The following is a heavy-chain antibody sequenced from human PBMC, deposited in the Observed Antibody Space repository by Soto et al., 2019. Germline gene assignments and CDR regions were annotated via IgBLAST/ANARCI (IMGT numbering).Heavy chain of an antibody. Sequence: GGSLRLSCSASGFTFSSYAMHWVRQAPGKGLEYVSAISSNRGSTYYADSVKGRFTISRDTSKNTLYLQMSSLRPEDTAVYYCVKASYTSSWYAQHWGQGTLVTVSS. CDR2: ISSNRGST. J-gene: IGHJ1*01. CDR1: GFTFSSYA. CDR3: VKASYTSSWYAQH. V-gene: IGHV3-64D*06. D-gene: IGHD6-13*01.